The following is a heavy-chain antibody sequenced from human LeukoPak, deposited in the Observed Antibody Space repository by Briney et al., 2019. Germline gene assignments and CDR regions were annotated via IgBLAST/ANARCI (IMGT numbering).Heavy chain of an antibody. D-gene: IGHD2-2*01. CDR1: VGSISSGSYY. CDR3: ARDRTPCSTSGHGVFDP. Sequence: SETLSLTCTVSVGSISSGSYYGSWIRQPAGGGLGLIGRIYTSGSTNYNPSLKSRVTISVDTSKNQFSLKLSSVTAADTAVYYCARDRTPCSTSGHGVFDPWGQGTLVTVSS. CDR2: IYTSGST. V-gene: IGHV4-61*02. J-gene: IGHJ5*02.